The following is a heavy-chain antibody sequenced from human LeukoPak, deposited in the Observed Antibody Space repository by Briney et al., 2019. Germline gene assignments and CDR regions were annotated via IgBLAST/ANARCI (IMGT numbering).Heavy chain of an antibody. Sequence: GGSLRLSCAASGFTFSSYEMNWVRQAPGKGLEGVSYISSSGSTIYYAESVKGRFAISRDNAKKSLYLQMNSLRAEDTGVYYCATGYCSGGSCSGDAFDIWGQGTMVTVSS. J-gene: IGHJ3*02. D-gene: IGHD2-15*01. CDR2: ISSSGSTI. CDR1: GFTFSSYE. CDR3: ATGYCSGGSCSGDAFDI. V-gene: IGHV3-48*03.